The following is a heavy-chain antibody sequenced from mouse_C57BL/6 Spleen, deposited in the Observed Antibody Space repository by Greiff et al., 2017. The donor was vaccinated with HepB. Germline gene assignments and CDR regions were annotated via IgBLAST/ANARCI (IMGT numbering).Heavy chain of an antibody. CDR1: GYTFTEYT. CDR3: ARHEEEEGEGYYYGSTWFAY. CDR2: FYPGSGSI. V-gene: IGHV1-62-2*01. Sequence: QVQLQQSGAELVKPGASVKLSCKASGYTFTEYTIHWVKQRSGQGLEWIGWFYPGSGSIKYNEKFKDKATLTADKSSSTVYMELSRLTSEDSAVYFCARHEEEEGEGYYYGSTWFAYWGQGTLVTVSA. J-gene: IGHJ3*01. D-gene: IGHD1-1*01.